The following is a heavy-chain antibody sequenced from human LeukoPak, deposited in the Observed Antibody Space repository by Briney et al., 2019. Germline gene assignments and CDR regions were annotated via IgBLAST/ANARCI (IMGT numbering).Heavy chain of an antibody. CDR3: ARGDYSNQNWFDP. V-gene: IGHV4-59*08. D-gene: IGHD4-11*01. CDR2: IYHSGST. J-gene: IGHJ5*02. Sequence: SETLSLTCTVSGGSISSYYWSWIRQPPGKGLEWIGYIYHSGSTNYNPSLKSRVTISVDTSKNQFSLKLSSVTAADTAVYYCARGDYSNQNWFDPWGQGTLVTVSS. CDR1: GGSISSYY.